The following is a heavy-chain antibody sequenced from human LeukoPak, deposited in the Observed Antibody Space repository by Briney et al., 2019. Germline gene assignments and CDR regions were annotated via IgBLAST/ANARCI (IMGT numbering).Heavy chain of an antibody. V-gene: IGHV3-48*03. D-gene: IGHD3-22*01. CDR3: AKGGYDSSGYRYFDY. Sequence: PGGSLRLSCAASGFTFSSYEMNWVRQAPGKGLEWVSYISSSGSTIYYADSVKGRFTISRDNAKNSLYLQMNSLRAEDSAVYYCAKGGYDSSGYRYFDYWAREPWSPSPQ. CDR1: GFTFSSYE. CDR2: ISSSGSTI. J-gene: IGHJ4*02.